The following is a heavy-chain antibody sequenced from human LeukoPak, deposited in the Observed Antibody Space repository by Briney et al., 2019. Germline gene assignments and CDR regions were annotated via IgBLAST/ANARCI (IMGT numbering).Heavy chain of an antibody. CDR3: ARAIPAVGAKYFQH. V-gene: IGHV1-46*01. CDR2: FYASDGTS. D-gene: IGHD6-13*01. Sequence: ASVKVSCKPSAYTFSSYYIHWVRQAPGQGLEWMGIFYASDGTSRYAQKFQGRVTMTTDPATSTAYMELGSLITADTGVSYCARAIPAVGAKYFQHWGQGTLVTVSS. CDR1: AYTFSSYY. J-gene: IGHJ1*01.